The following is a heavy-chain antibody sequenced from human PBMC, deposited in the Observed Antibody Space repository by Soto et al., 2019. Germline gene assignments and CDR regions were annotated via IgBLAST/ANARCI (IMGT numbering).Heavy chain of an antibody. CDR2: IVVGSGNT. Sequence: GASVKVSCKASGFTFTSSAVQWVRQARGQRLEWIGWIVVGSGNTNYAQKFQERVTITRDMSTSTAYMELRSLRSEDTAVYYCAADHRFEGWLLGTCDYWGQGTLATVSA. CDR1: GFTFTSSA. V-gene: IGHV1-58*01. J-gene: IGHJ4*02. CDR3: AADHRFEGWLLGTCDY. D-gene: IGHD2-21*02.